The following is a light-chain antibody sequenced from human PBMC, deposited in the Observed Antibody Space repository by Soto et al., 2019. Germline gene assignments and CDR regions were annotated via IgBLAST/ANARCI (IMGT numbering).Light chain of an antibody. CDR2: EVS. CDR1: SSDVGGYNY. V-gene: IGLV2-14*01. J-gene: IGLJ3*02. Sequence: QSALTQPASVSGSPGQSITISCTGTSSDVGGYNYVSWYQQHPGKAPKLIIYEVSNRPSGVCNRFSVSKSGNTASLTISGLQAEDEADYCCSSYTSSSTRVFGGGTKLTVL. CDR3: SSYTSSSTRV.